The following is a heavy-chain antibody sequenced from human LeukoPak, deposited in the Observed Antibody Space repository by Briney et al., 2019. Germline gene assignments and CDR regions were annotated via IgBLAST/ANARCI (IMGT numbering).Heavy chain of an antibody. CDR3: AIFTQYNCNP. D-gene: IGHD1-20*01. J-gene: IGHJ5*02. Sequence: GGSLRLSCAASGFTFSGHWMTWVRQAPGKGLEWVANIKSDGSESYYVDSVKGRFTIARDNAENSLYLQMNNLKSEDTAVYYCAIFTQYNCNPWGRGTLVAVSS. CDR1: GFTFSGHW. CDR2: IKSDGSES. V-gene: IGHV3-7*01.